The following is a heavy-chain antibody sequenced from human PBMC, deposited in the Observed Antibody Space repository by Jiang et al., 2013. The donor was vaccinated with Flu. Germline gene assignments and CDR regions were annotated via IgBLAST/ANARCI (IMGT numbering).Heavy chain of an antibody. J-gene: IGHJ4*02. V-gene: IGHV3-15*01. Sequence: VQLLESGGGLVKPGGSLRLSCAASGFTFSNAWMSWVRQAPGKGLEWVGRIKSKTDGGTTDYAAPVKGRFTISRDDSKNTLYLQMNSLKTEDTAVYYCTTELLLWFGEPSDFDYWGQGTLVTVSS. CDR3: TTELLLWFGEPSDFDY. CDR1: GFTFSNAW. CDR2: IKSKTDGGTT. D-gene: IGHD3-10*01.